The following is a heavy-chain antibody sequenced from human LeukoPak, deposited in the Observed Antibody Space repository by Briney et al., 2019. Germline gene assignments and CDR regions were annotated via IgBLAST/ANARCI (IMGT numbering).Heavy chain of an antibody. D-gene: IGHD1-1*01. J-gene: IGHJ4*02. Sequence: ASVKVSCKASGYTFTGYYIHWVRQAPGQGLEWVGWINPNSGGTNYAQKFQGRVTMTRDTSISTAYKELSRLGSDDTAVYYCARDLLGQLYYFDYWGQGTLVTVSS. CDR3: ARDLLGQLYYFDY. CDR1: GYTFTGYY. V-gene: IGHV1-2*02. CDR2: INPNSGGT.